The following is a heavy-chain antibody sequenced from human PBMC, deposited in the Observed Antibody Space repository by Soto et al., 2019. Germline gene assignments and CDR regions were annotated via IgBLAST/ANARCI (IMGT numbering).Heavy chain of an antibody. CDR2: ISSSGSTI. V-gene: IGHV3-11*01. CDR1: GFTFSDYY. Sequence: GGSLRLSCAASGFTFSDYYMSWIRQAPGKGLEWVSYISSSGSTIYYADSVKGRFTISRDNAKNSLYLQMNSLRAEDTAVYYCARDWRYDFLLGKEAFDYWGQGTLVTVSS. D-gene: IGHD3-3*01. J-gene: IGHJ4*02. CDR3: ARDWRYDFLLGKEAFDY.